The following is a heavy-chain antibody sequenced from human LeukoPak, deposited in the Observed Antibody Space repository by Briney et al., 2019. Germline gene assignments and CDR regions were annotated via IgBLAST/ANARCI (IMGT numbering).Heavy chain of an antibody. CDR1: GYTFTSYG. CDR2: ISAYNGNT. CDR3: ARGVEHCSGGSCYSLRRIDY. V-gene: IGHV1-18*01. J-gene: IGHJ4*02. Sequence: ASVKVSCKASGYTFTSYGISWVRQAPGQGLEWMGWISAYNGNTNYAQKLQGRVTMTTDTSTSTAYMELRSLRSDDTAVYYCARGVEHCSGGSCYSLRRIDYWGQGSLVTVSS. D-gene: IGHD2-15*01.